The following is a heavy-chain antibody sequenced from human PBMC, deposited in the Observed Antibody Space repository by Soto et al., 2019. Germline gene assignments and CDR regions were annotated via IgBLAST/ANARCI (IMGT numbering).Heavy chain of an antibody. Sequence: SESLSLTCTVSGGSICSYYWSWILQPPGKGLEWIGYIYYSGSTNYNPSLKSRVTISVDTSRNLLSLRLSSVTAADTAVYYCSRGSRTCCYEYSLDHWGQGTLLTVSS. J-gene: IGHJ4*02. V-gene: IGHV4-59*01. CDR3: SRGSRTCCYEYSLDH. CDR1: GGSICSYY. CDR2: IYYSGST. D-gene: IGHD2-2*01.